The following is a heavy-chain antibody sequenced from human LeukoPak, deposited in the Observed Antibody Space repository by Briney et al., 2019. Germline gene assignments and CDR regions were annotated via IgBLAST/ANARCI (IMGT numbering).Heavy chain of an antibody. CDR3: ARDRSIVVVPAAMPTYYMDV. CDR1: GYTFTGYY. Sequence: ASVKVSCKASGYTFTGYYMHWVRQAPGQGLEWMGWINPNSGGTNYAQKFQGRVTMTRDTSISTAYMELSRLRSDDTAVYYCARDRSIVVVPAAMPTYYMDVWGKGTTVTASS. V-gene: IGHV1-2*02. CDR2: INPNSGGT. J-gene: IGHJ6*03. D-gene: IGHD2-2*01.